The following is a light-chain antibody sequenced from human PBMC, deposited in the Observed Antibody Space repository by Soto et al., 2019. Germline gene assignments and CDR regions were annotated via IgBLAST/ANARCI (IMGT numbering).Light chain of an antibody. CDR3: SSYAGTYIV. CDR2: DVS. Sequence: QSVLTQPPSASGSPGQSVAISCTGTGSDVGGYDYVSWYQQHPGKAPKLMIYDVSKRPSGVPDRFSGSKSGNTASLTVSGLQAEDEADYYCSSYAGTYIVFGTG. J-gene: IGLJ1*01. V-gene: IGLV2-8*01. CDR1: GSDVGGYDY.